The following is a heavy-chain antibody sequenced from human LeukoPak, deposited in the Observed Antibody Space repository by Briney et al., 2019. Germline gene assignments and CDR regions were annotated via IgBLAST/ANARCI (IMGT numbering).Heavy chain of an antibody. V-gene: IGHV3-7*01. D-gene: IGHD3-22*01. J-gene: IGHJ3*02. CDR3: ARDLYYYDSSGYYLDAFDI. CDR1: GFTFSSYW. CDR2: IKQDGSEK. Sequence: PGGSLRLSCAASGFTFSSYWMSWVRQAPGKGLEWVANIKQDGSEKYYVDSVKGRFTISRGNAKNSLYLQMNSLRAEDTAVYYCARDLYYYDSSGYYLDAFDIWGQGTMVTVSS.